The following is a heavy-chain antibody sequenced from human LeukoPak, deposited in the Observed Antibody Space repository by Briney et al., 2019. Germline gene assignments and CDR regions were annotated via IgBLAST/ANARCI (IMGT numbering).Heavy chain of an antibody. CDR2: INHSGST. V-gene: IGHV4-34*01. CDR3: ARGSTTVAGTFDY. D-gene: IGHD6-19*01. J-gene: IGHJ4*02. CDR1: GGSFSGYY. Sequence: KPSETLSLTCAVYGGSFSGYYWSWIRQPPGKGLEWIGEINHSGSTNYNPSLKSRVTISVDTSKNQFSLKLSSVTAADTAMYYCARGSTTVAGTFDYWGQGTLVTVSS.